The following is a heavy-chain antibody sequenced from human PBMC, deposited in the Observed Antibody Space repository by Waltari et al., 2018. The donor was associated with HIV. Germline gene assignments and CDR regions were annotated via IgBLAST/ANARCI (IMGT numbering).Heavy chain of an antibody. D-gene: IGHD2-2*01. V-gene: IGHV3-7*01. J-gene: IGHJ4*02. CDR2: INQDGSET. CDR1: GFTFSSYW. CDR3: ARDRGYQTFDY. Sequence: EVQLVESGGGLVQPGGSLRLSCTASGFTFSSYWMTWVRQAPGKGLERVANINQDGSETDYLDSVKGRFTISRDNAKNSLSLQMSRLRGEDTAVFYCARDRGYQTFDYWGQGTLVTVSS.